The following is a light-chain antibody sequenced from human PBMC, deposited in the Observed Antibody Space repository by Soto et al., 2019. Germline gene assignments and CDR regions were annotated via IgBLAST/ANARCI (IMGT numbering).Light chain of an antibody. Sequence: DIGCRMASQYINTRLAWYQHRPGQAPRLLIYQTSLRAAGIPARFSASGSGTAFALGLRTLDPEDFALYFCEPSGRSPRPLGRGTRLEI. CDR3: EPSGRSPRP. CDR1: QYINTR. J-gene: IGKJ5*01. V-gene: IGKV3-20*01. CDR2: QTS.